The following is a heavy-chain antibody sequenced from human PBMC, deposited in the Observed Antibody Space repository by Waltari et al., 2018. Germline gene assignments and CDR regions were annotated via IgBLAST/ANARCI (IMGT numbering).Heavy chain of an antibody. CDR3: ARRKIAAAGTFDY. J-gene: IGHJ4*02. Sequence: QVQLQESGPGLVKPSETLSLTCAVSGYSISSGYYWGWLRQPPGKGLEWIGSIYHSGSTYYNPSLKSRVTISVDTSKNQFSLKLSSVTAADTAVYYCARRKIAAAGTFDYWGQGTLVTVSS. D-gene: IGHD6-13*01. V-gene: IGHV4-38-2*01. CDR1: GYSISSGYY. CDR2: IYHSGST.